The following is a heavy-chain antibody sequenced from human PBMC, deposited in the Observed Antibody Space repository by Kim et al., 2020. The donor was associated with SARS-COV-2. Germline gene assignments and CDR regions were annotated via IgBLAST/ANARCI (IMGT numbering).Heavy chain of an antibody. V-gene: IGHV3-23*01. J-gene: IGHJ4*02. D-gene: IGHD2-2*01. Sequence: GWSLRLSCAASGFTFSWYAMNWVRQAPGKRLEWVSSTIGSGVNTYYADSVKGRFTISRDNSKDTVYLQMNSLRAEDTAVYYCAKGALEGCAGSRCYPFDYWGQGTLVTVSS. CDR2: TIGSGVNT. CDR3: AKGALEGCAGSRCYPFDY. CDR1: GFTFSWYA.